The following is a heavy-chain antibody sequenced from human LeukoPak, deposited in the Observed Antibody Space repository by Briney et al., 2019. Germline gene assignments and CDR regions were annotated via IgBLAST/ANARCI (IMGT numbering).Heavy chain of an antibody. CDR1: GFTVSCNY. CDR2: IYSGGST. Sequence: GGSLRLSCAASGFTVSCNYMSWVRQAPGKGLEWVSVIYSGGSTYYADSVKGRFTISRDNSKNTLYLQMNSLRAEDTAVYYCARGASIAAAGTFDYWGQGTLVTVSS. CDR3: ARGASIAAAGTFDY. D-gene: IGHD6-13*01. V-gene: IGHV3-53*01. J-gene: IGHJ4*02.